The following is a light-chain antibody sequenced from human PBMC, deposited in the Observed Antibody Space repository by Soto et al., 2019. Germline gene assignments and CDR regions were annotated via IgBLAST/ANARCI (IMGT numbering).Light chain of an antibody. V-gene: IGKV1-5*03. Sequence: DIQMTQSPSTLSASVGDRVTITCRASQSVSTWWAWYQQKPGKAPKLLIYKESSLQSGVPSRFSGSGSGTEFTLTSSPLQPDDFATYYCQQYNSYSYTFGQGTKLEIK. CDR2: KES. CDR1: QSVSTW. CDR3: QQYNSYSYT. J-gene: IGKJ2*01.